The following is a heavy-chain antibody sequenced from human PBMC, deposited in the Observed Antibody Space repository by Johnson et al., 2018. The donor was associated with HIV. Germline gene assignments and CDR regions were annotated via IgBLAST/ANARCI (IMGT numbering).Heavy chain of an antibody. D-gene: IGHD2-21*01. V-gene: IGHV3-33*01. Sequence: QVQLVESGGGVVQPGRSLRLSCAASGFIFRTYGMHWVRQAPGKGLEWVAVIWYDGSEKYYVDSVKGRFTISRDNSKNTLYLQMNSLRAEDTAVYYCARAGVVFSTASHDAFDIWGQGTMVTVSS. CDR2: IWYDGSEK. J-gene: IGHJ3*02. CDR1: GFIFRTYG. CDR3: ARAGVVFSTASHDAFDI.